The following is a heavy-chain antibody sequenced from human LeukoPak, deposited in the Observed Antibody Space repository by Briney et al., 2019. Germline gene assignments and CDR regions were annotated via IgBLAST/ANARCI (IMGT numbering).Heavy chain of an antibody. V-gene: IGHV3-21*01. CDR1: GFTFSSYA. Sequence: GGSLRLSCAASGFTFSSYAMSWVRQAPGKGLEWVSSISSSSSYIYYADSVKGRFTISRDNAKNSLYLQMNSLRAEDTAVYYCASPAAAGTPYWGQGTLVTVSS. CDR2: ISSSSSYI. D-gene: IGHD6-13*01. J-gene: IGHJ4*02. CDR3: ASPAAAGTPY.